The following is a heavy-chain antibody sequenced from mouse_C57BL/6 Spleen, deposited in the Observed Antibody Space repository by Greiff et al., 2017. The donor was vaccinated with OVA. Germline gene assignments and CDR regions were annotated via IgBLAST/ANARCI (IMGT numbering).Heavy chain of an antibody. J-gene: IGHJ1*03. CDR3: AKRSIYYGNYYWYFDV. CDR1: GYTFTGYW. V-gene: IGHV1-9*01. CDR2: ILPGSGST. D-gene: IGHD2-1*01. Sequence: QVQLQQSGAELMKPGASVKLSCKATGYTFTGYWIEWVKQRPGHGLEWIGEILPGSGSTNYNEKFKGKATFTADTSSNTAYMQLSSLTTEDSAIYYCAKRSIYYGNYYWYFDVWGTGTTVTVSS.